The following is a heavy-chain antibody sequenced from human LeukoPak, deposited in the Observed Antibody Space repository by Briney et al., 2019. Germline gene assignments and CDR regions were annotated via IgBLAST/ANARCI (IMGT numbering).Heavy chain of an antibody. V-gene: IGHV1-46*01. CDR1: GYTFTSYY. CDR3: ARDGGLLGPPGYYGMAV. D-gene: IGHD3-16*01. Sequence: ASVKVSCKASGYTFTSYYMHWVRQAPGQGLEWMGIINPSGGSTCYAQKFQGRVTMTRDTSTSTVYMELSSLRSEDTAVYYCARDGGLLGPPGYYGMAVWGKGTTVTVSS. J-gene: IGHJ6*04. CDR2: INPSGGST.